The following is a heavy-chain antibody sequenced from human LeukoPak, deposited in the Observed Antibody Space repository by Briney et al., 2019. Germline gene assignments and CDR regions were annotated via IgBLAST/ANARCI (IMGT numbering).Heavy chain of an antibody. CDR3: ARAASGSYLNFDY. D-gene: IGHD1-26*01. Sequence: SETLSLTCTVSGGSISSYYWSWIRQPPGKGLEWIGYIYTSGSTNYNPSLKSRVTISVDTSKNQFSLKLSSVTAADTAVYYCARAASGSYLNFDYWGQGTLVTVSS. V-gene: IGHV4-4*09. CDR2: IYTSGST. CDR1: GGSISSYY. J-gene: IGHJ4*02.